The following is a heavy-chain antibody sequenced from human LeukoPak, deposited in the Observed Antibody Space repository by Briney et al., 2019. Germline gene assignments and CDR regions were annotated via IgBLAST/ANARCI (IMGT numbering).Heavy chain of an antibody. CDR1: GYTFTGYY. V-gene: IGHV1-2*06. CDR3: ARDGGYYHLDY. J-gene: IGHJ4*02. CDR2: INPNSGDT. D-gene: IGHD2-15*01. Sequence: ASVKVSCKASGYTFTGYYMHWVRQAPGQGLEWMGRINPNSGDTDYAQKFQGRVTMTRDTSTSTVYMELSSLISEDTAVYYCARDGGYYHLDYWGQGTLVTVSS.